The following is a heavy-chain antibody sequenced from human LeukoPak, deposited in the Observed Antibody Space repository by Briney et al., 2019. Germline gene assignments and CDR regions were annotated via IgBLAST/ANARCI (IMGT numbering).Heavy chain of an antibody. V-gene: IGHV3-53*01. D-gene: IGHD1-1*01. CDR1: GFTFSDYY. CDR3: AREYTRSTWDY. J-gene: IGHJ4*02. CDR2: IYSGGST. Sequence: GGSLRLSCAASGFTFSDYYMSWVRQAPGKGLEWVSVIYSGGSTYYADSVKGRFTISRDNSKNTLYLQMNSLRAEDTAVYYCAREYTRSTWDYWGQGTLVTVSS.